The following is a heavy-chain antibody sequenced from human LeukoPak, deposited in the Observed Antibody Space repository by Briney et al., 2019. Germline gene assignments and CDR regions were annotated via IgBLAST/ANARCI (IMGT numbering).Heavy chain of an antibody. CDR1: GGSISSSNW. J-gene: IGHJ6*02. CDR2: IYHSGST. V-gene: IGHV4-4*02. D-gene: IGHD4-17*01. CDR3: ARSMTTVDYGMDV. Sequence: SETLSLTCAVSGGSISSSNWWSWVRQPPGKGLEWIGEIYHSGSTNYNPSLKSRVTISVDKSKNQFSLKLSSVTAADTAVYYCARSMTTVDYGMDVWGQGTTVTVSS.